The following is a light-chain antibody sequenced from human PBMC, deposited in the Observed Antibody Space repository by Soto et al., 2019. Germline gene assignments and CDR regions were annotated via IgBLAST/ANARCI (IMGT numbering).Light chain of an antibody. Sequence: QSPLTQPASVSGSPGQSVTISCTGTSSDVGGYDYVSWYQQHPSKAPKFMIYEVTNRPSGVSHRFSGSKSGNTASLTISGLQAEDEADYYCSSYTTTSTYVFGTGTKVTVL. V-gene: IGLV2-14*01. CDR3: SSYTTTSTYV. CDR2: EVT. CDR1: SSDVGGYDY. J-gene: IGLJ1*01.